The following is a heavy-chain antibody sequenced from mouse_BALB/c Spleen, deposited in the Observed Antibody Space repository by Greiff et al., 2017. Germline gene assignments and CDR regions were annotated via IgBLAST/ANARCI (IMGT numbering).Heavy chain of an antibody. D-gene: IGHD2-1*01. CDR1: GYSITSDYA. CDR3: ARRGLWGNYVAY. V-gene: IGHV3-2*02. J-gene: IGHJ3*01. Sequence: EVQLQESGPGLVKPSQSLSLTCTVTGYSITSDYAWNWIRQFPGNKLEWMGYISYSGSTSYNPSLKSRISITRDTSKNQYYLQLNSVTTEDTATYYCARRGLWGNYVAYWGQGTLVTVSA. CDR2: ISYSGST.